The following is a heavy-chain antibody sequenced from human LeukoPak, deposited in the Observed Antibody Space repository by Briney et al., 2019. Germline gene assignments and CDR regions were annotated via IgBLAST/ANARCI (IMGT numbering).Heavy chain of an antibody. V-gene: IGHV3-9*01. CDR1: GFTFDDYA. Sequence: GGSVRLSCAASGFTFDDYAMHWVRQAPGKGLEWVSGISWNSGSIGYADSVKGRFTISRDNAKNSLYLQMNSLRAEDTALYYCAKDIFRSLVSPGDWGQGTLVTVSS. CDR3: AKDIFRSLVSPGD. D-gene: IGHD6-6*01. CDR2: ISWNSGSI. J-gene: IGHJ4*02.